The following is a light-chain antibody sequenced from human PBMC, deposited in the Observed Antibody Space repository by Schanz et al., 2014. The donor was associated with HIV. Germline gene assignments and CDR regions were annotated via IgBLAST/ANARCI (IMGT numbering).Light chain of an antibody. CDR1: SSNIGAGYD. CDR2: GNG. J-gene: IGLJ3*02. V-gene: IGLV1-40*01. CDR3: GTWDHSLDSWV. Sequence: QSVLTQPPSVSAAPGQRVTISCTGSSSNIGAGYDVHWYQQLPGTAPRLLIYGNGNRPSGVPDRFSASKSGTSATLAIAGLQTGDEGDYFCGTWDHSLDSWVFGGGTKLTVL.